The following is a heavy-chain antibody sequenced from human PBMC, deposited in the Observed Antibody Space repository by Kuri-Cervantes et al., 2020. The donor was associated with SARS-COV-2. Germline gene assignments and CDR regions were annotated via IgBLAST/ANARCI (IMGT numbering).Heavy chain of an antibody. CDR1: GYTFTGYY. J-gene: IGHJ5*02. Sequence: SVKVSCKASGYTFTGYYMHWVRQAPGQGLEWMGRIIPLFGTTIYAQKFRGRVTIAADKSTNTAHMELSSLRSEDTAVYYCARPYCSSTTCYDGAFDPWGQGTLVTVSS. CDR3: ARPYCSSTTCYDGAFDP. D-gene: IGHD2-2*01. V-gene: IGHV1-69*06. CDR2: IIPLFGTT.